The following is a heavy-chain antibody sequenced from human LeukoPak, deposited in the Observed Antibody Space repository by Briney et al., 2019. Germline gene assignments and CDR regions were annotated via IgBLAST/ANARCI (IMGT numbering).Heavy chain of an antibody. CDR1: GYRFTDYW. J-gene: IGHJ4*02. D-gene: IGHD3-22*01. CDR2: IYPDDSDT. CDR3: VVSEYDSSGYHSDFFDS. V-gene: IGHV5-51*01. Sequence: GESLKISCKGSGYRFTDYWIGWMRQMPGKGLEWMGIIYPDDSDTRYSPSFLGQVTILVDKSISTAYLQWSSLRASDTAMCYCVVSEYDSSGYHSDFFDSWGQGTLVIVSS.